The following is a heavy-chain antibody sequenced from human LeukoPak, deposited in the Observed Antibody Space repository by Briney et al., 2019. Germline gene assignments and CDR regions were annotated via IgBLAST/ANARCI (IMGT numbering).Heavy chain of an antibody. J-gene: IGHJ4*02. D-gene: IGHD6-19*01. V-gene: IGHV3-23*01. CDR1: GFTFSSYA. CDR2: ISGGST. CDR3: AKEADRSGWLDN. Sequence: QPGGSLRLSCAASGFTFSSYAMTWVRQAPGKGLEWVSVISGGSTYYAASVKGRFAISRGNSKNTLYLHMSSLRAEDTAVYYCAKEADRSGWLDNWGQGTLVTVSS.